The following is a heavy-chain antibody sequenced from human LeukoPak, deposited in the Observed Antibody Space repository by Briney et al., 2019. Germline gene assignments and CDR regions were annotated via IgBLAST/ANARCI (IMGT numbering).Heavy chain of an antibody. CDR3: AKGTYSGNYYAVDY. CDR1: GFTFDDYA. CDR2: ISWNSGSI. D-gene: IGHD1-26*01. J-gene: IGHJ4*02. V-gene: IGHV3-9*01. Sequence: GGSLRLSCAASGFTFDDYAMHWVRQAPGKGLEWVSSISWNSGSIGYADSVKGRFTISRDNAKNSLYLQMNSLRAEDTALYYCAKGTYSGNYYAVDYWGQGTLVTVSS.